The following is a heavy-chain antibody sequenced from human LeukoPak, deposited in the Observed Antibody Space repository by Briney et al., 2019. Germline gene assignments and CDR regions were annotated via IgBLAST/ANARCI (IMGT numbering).Heavy chain of an antibody. V-gene: IGHV3-21*01. CDR1: GFTFSSYS. Sequence: GGSLRLSCAASGFTFSSYSMNWVRQAPGKGLEWVSSISSSSSYIYYADSVKGRFTISRDNAKNSLYLQMNSLRAEDTAVYYCARVVDVYDFWSGYYSGAFDYWGQGTLVTVSS. D-gene: IGHD3-3*01. CDR3: ARVVDVYDFWSGYYSGAFDY. CDR2: ISSSSSYI. J-gene: IGHJ4*02.